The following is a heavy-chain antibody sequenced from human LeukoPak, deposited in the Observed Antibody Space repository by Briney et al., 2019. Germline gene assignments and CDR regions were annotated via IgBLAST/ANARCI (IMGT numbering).Heavy chain of an antibody. J-gene: IGHJ4*02. CDR2: INPNSGGT. CDR3: ARSSSGWYLDY. CDR1: GYTFSAHY. V-gene: IGHV1-2*02. Sequence: GASVKVSCKASGYTFSAHYLHWVRQAPGQGLEWMGCINPNSGGTNYAQKFQGSVTMTGDTSISTAYMELSSLRSDDTAVYYCARSSSGWYLDYWGQGTLVTVSS. D-gene: IGHD6-19*01.